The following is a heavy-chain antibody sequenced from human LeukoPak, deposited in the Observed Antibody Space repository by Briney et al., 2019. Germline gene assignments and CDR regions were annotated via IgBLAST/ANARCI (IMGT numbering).Heavy chain of an antibody. CDR3: ARADSGYDYVYYYGMDV. J-gene: IGHJ6*04. CDR2: ISAYNGNT. D-gene: IGHD5-12*01. CDR1: GYTFTSYG. Sequence: ASVKVSCKASGYTFTSYGISWVRQAPGQGLEWMGWISAYNGNTNYAQKLQGRVTMTTDTSTSTAYMELRSLRSDDTAVYYCARADSGYDYVYYYGMDVWGKGTTVTVSS. V-gene: IGHV1-18*04.